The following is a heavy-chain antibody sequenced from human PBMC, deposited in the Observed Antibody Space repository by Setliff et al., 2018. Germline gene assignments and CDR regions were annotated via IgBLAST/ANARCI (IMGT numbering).Heavy chain of an antibody. Sequence: SLKISCTASGFSYSNCWVSWVRQAPGKGLEWLASINPHASEKYYVDSVRGRFTISRDNAKNSLSLQMNSLRTEDTAVYYCFGAGTCSYWGQGALVTVSS. CDR1: GFSYSNCW. CDR2: INPHASEK. J-gene: IGHJ4*02. CDR3: FGAGTCSY. V-gene: IGHV3-7*01. D-gene: IGHD3-10*01.